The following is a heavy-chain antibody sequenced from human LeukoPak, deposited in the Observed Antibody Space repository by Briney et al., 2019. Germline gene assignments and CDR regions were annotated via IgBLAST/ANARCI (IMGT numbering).Heavy chain of an antibody. V-gene: IGHV4-39*01. D-gene: IGHD3-22*01. CDR1: GGFISSSNFH. Sequence: SETLSLTCTVSGGFISSSNFHWAWIRQPPGKGLEWIGSIYNSGRTYYNSSLKSRVTISVDTSKNQFSLKLSSVTAADTAVYYCAGWDDSTGRDAFDIWGQGTMVIVSS. CDR2: IYNSGRT. J-gene: IGHJ3*02. CDR3: AGWDDSTGRDAFDI.